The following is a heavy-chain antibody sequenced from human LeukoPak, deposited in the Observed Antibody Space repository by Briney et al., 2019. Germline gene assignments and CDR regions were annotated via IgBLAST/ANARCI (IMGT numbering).Heavy chain of an antibody. CDR1: GYTFTGHY. J-gene: IGHJ4*02. V-gene: IGHV1-2*02. CDR3: AIFAVAGLPQDY. CDR2: INPNSGGA. Sequence: RASVKVSCKASGYTFTGHYMHWVRQAPGQGLEWMGWINPNSGGARFAEKVQGRVTMTRDTSITTSYVELSRLRSDDTAVYYCAIFAVAGLPQDYWGQGTLVIVSS. D-gene: IGHD6-19*01.